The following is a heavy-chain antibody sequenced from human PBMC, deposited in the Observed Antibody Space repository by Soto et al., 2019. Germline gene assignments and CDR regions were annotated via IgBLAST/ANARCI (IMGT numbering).Heavy chain of an antibody. CDR1: GFTFSSYS. CDR3: ARDSLWNETFRYDTQTSGPFDY. D-gene: IGHD1-1*01. V-gene: IGHV3-48*02. J-gene: IGHJ4*02. CDR2: ISSSSITI. Sequence: GGSLRLSCAASGFTFSSYSMNWVRQAPGKGLEWVSYISSSSITIYYADSVKGRFTISRDNAKNSLYLQMNSLRDEDTAVYYCARDSLWNETFRYDTQTSGPFDYWGQGTMVTV.